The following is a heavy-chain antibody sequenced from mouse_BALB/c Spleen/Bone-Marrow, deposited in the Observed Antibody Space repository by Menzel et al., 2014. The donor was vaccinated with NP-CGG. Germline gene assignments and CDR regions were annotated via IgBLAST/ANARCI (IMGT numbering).Heavy chain of an antibody. CDR2: IWAGGST. Sequence: VQGVESGPGLVAPSQSLSITCTVSGFSLTSXGVHWVRQPPGKGLEWLGVIWAGGSTNYNSALMSRLSISKDNSKSQVFLKMNSLQTDDTAMYYCARDGVYGSHYYAMDYWGQGTSVTVSS. CDR1: GFSLTSXG. CDR3: ARDGVYGSHYYAMDY. D-gene: IGHD1-1*02. V-gene: IGHV2-9*02. J-gene: IGHJ4*01.